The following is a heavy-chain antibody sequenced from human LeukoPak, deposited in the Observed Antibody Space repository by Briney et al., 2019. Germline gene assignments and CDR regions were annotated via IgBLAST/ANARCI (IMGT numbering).Heavy chain of an antibody. Sequence: GGSLRLSCTASGFTFSSYEMNWVRQAPGKGLEWVSYISSSGSTIYYADSVKGRFTISRDNAKNSLYLQMNSLRAEDTAVYYCAGYYGSWSYYYYYAMDVWGQGTTVTVSS. J-gene: IGHJ6*02. V-gene: IGHV3-48*03. CDR1: GFTFSSYE. CDR3: AGYYGSWSYYYYYAMDV. D-gene: IGHD3-10*01. CDR2: ISSSGSTI.